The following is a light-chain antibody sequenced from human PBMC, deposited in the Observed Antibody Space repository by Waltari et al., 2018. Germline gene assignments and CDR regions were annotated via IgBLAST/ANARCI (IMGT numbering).Light chain of an antibody. Sequence: DIQLTQSPSTLPASVGDRVTITCRASQSVSNWLAWYQQKPGKAPKLLIYRASILESGGPSRFSGSGSGTEFTLTISSLQPEDFATYFCQHYNSHPLTFGGGTKVDI. CDR3: QHYNSHPLT. CDR1: QSVSNW. CDR2: RAS. J-gene: IGKJ4*01. V-gene: IGKV1-5*03.